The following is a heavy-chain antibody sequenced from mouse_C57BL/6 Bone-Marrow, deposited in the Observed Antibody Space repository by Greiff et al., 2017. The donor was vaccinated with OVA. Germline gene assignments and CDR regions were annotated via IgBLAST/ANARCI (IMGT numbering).Heavy chain of an antibody. CDR3: ARPDYYGSRYYFDY. J-gene: IGHJ2*01. CDR2: ISGGGGNT. V-gene: IGHV5-9*01. D-gene: IGHD1-1*01. Sequence: EVKLMESGGGLVKPGGSLKLSCAASGFTFSSYTMSWVRQTPEKRLEWVATISGGGGNTYYPDSVKGRFTISRDNAKNTLYLQMSSLRSEDTALYYCARPDYYGSRYYFDYWGQGTTLTVSS. CDR1: GFTFSSYT.